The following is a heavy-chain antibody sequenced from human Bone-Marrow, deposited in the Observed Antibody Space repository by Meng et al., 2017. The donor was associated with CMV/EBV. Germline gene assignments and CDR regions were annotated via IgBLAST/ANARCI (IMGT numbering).Heavy chain of an antibody. CDR2: INHSGST. CDR1: GESFSGHY. Sequence: SETLSLTCVVFGESFSGHYWSWIRQPPGKGLEWIGEINHSGSTTSNPSLKSRLTISVDTSKSQFSLRLTSVTAADTAVYYCASAISMRIDYWGQGTLVTVSS. CDR3: ASAISMRIDY. V-gene: IGHV4-34*01. D-gene: IGHD2-2*02. J-gene: IGHJ4*02.